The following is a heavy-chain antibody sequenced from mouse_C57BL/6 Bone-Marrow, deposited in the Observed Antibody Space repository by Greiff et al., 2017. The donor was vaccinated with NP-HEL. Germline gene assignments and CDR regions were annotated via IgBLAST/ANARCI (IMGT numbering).Heavy chain of an antibody. CDR2: ISYDGSN. D-gene: IGHD1-1*01. CDR3: ARGHYGSSCGY. V-gene: IGHV3-6*01. J-gene: IGHJ2*01. CDR1: GYSITSGYY. Sequence: ESGPGLVKPSQSLSLTCSVTGYSITSGYYWNWIRQFPGNKLEWMGYISYDGSNNYNPSLKNRISITRDTSKNQFFLKLNSVTTEDTATYYCARGHYGSSCGYWGQGTTLTVSS.